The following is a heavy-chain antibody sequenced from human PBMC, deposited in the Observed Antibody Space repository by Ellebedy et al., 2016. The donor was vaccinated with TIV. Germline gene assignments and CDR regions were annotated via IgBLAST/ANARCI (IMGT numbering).Heavy chain of an antibody. CDR2: IYYSGST. Sequence: GSLRLSCTVSGGSISSSSYYWGWIRQPPGKGLEWIGSIYYSGSTYYNPSLKSRVTISVDTSKNQFSLRLSSVTAADTAVYYCAKLEMATILDAFDIWGQGTMVTVSS. CDR3: AKLEMATILDAFDI. D-gene: IGHD5-24*01. CDR1: GGSISSSSYY. V-gene: IGHV4-39*01. J-gene: IGHJ3*02.